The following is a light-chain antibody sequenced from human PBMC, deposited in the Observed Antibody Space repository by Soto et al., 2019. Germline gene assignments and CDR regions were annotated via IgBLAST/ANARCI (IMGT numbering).Light chain of an antibody. CDR1: QSVRSN. V-gene: IGKV3-15*01. CDR3: QQYNNWPPIT. Sequence: EIMMTQSPDTLSLSPGERATLSCRASQSVRSNLAWYQQKPGHAPRLLIYGASTRATGIPARFSGSGSGTEFTLTISSLQSEDFAVYYCQQYNNWPPITFGQGTRLEI. J-gene: IGKJ5*01. CDR2: GAS.